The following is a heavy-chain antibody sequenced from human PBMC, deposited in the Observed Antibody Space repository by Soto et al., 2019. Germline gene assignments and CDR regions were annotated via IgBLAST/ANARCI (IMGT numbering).Heavy chain of an antibody. D-gene: IGHD3-9*01. V-gene: IGHV4-31*03. J-gene: IGHJ4*02. Sequence: QVQLQESGPGLVKPSQTLTLTCTVSGGSISSGSFYWIWIRQHPGKGLEWIGHISDSGSSYYHPSLESRVTISVDTSNNQFSLNLSAWTAAYTAVYFCASNTFYDMLAAYYSLYNYRGQGTLVTVSS. CDR1: GGSISSGSFY. CDR3: ASNTFYDMLAAYYSLYNY. CDR2: ISDSGSS.